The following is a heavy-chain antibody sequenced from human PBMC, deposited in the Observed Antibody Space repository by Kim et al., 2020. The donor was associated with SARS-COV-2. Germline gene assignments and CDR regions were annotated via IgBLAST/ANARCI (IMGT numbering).Heavy chain of an antibody. Sequence: SETLSLTCTVSGGSISSGGYYWSWIRQHPGKGLEWIGYIYYSGSTYYNPSLKSRVTISVDTSKNQFSLKLSSVTAADTAVYYCARDYADYGGNSGSYYGMDVWGQGTTVTVSS. J-gene: IGHJ6*02. V-gene: IGHV4-31*03. CDR1: GGSISSGGYY. CDR3: ARDYADYGGNSGSYYGMDV. D-gene: IGHD4-17*01. CDR2: IYYSGST.